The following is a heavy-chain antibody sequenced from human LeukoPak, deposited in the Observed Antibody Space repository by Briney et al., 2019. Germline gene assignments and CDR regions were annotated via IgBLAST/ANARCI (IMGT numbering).Heavy chain of an antibody. CDR1: GYTFTSYY. Sequence: SVKVSCKASGYTFTSYYMHWVRQAPGQGLEWMGGIIPIFGTANYAQKFQGSVTITADESTSTAYMELSSLSSEDTAVYYCARVPTRALAAAGLTFDYWGQGTLVTVSS. D-gene: IGHD6-13*01. CDR2: IIPIFGTA. J-gene: IGHJ4*02. V-gene: IGHV1-69*13. CDR3: ARVPTRALAAAGLTFDY.